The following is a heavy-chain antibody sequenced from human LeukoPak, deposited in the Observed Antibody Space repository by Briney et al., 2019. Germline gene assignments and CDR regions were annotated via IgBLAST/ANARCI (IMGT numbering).Heavy chain of an antibody. CDR2: ISTSGST. CDR1: GDSINNYY. CDR3: ASETIRDYYYYCMDV. Sequence: SETLSLTCTVSGDSINNYYWSWIRQPAGKGLEWIGRISTSGSTNYNPSLKSRVTMSVDTSKNQFSLNLSSVTAADTAVYYCASETIRDYYYYCMDVWGKGTTVTISS. D-gene: IGHD1-14*01. V-gene: IGHV4-4*07. J-gene: IGHJ6*03.